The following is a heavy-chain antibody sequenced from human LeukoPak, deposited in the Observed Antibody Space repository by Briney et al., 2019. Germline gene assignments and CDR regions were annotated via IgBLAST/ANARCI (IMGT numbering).Heavy chain of an antibody. CDR1: GYTFTGYY. CDR3: ARAGLAARRWFDP. V-gene: IGHV1-2*02. CDR2: INPNSGST. D-gene: IGHD6-6*01. Sequence: ASVKVSCKASGYTFTGYYMHWVRQAPGQGLEWMGWINPNSGSTNYAQKFQGRVTMTRDTSISTAYMELSRLRSDDTAVYYCARAGLAARRWFDPWGQGTLVTVSS. J-gene: IGHJ5*02.